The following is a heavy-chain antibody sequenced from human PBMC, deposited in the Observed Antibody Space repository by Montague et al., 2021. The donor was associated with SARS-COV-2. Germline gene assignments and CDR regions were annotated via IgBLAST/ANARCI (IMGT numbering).Heavy chain of an antibody. J-gene: IGHJ6*02. CDR2: IYRGGSP. CDR1: GDSLSSGSYY. D-gene: IGHD1-20*01. CDR3: KRDPITGTTGTIYNYYGMDV. Sequence: TLSLTCSVSGDSLSSGSYYWSWIRQPAGKGLEWIGRIYRGGSPXYNPSLKSRVTISGDMSKNQFSLNVSSVTAADTAVYYCKRDPITGTTGTIYNYYGMDVWGQGTTVTVSS. V-gene: IGHV4-61*02.